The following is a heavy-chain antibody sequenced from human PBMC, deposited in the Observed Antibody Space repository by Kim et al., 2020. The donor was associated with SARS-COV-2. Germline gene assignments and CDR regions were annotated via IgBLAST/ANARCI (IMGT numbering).Heavy chain of an antibody. CDR2: RTI. CDR3: ARDAHGMDV. Sequence: RTIYYADSVRGRFTISGDTATNSLYLKMDSLRDEDTAVYYCARDAHGMDVWGQGTRVTVSS. V-gene: IGHV3-48*02. J-gene: IGHJ6*02.